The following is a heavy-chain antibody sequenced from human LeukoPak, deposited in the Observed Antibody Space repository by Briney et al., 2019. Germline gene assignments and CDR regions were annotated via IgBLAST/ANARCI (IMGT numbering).Heavy chain of an antibody. Sequence: SVKVSCKASGGTFSSYAISWVRQAPGQGLAWMGRIIPILGIANYARKFQGRVTITADKSTSTAYMELSSLRSEDTAVYYCARDVNNWNDGNWFDPWGQGTLVAVSS. CDR1: GGTFSSYA. D-gene: IGHD1-20*01. J-gene: IGHJ5*02. CDR2: IIPILGIA. CDR3: ARDVNNWNDGNWFDP. V-gene: IGHV1-69*04.